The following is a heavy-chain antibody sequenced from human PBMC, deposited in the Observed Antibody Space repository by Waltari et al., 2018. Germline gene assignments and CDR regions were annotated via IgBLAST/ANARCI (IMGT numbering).Heavy chain of an antibody. CDR2: ISYDGSNK. V-gene: IGHV3-30-3*01. Sequence: QVQLVESGGGVVQPGRSLRLSCAASGFTFSSYAMHWVRQAPGKGLEWVAVISYDGSNKYYADSVKGRFTISRDNSKNTLYLQMNSLRAEDTAVYYCARVLHPIVGAQDGAFDIWCQGTMVTVSS. CDR1: GFTFSSYA. J-gene: IGHJ3*02. D-gene: IGHD1-26*01. CDR3: ARVLHPIVGAQDGAFDI.